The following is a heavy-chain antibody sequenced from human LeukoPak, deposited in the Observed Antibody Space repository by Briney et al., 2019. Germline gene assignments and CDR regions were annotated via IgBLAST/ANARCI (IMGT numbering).Heavy chain of an antibody. D-gene: IGHD3-10*01. CDR2: INHSGST. CDR1: GGSFSGYY. Sequence: PSETLSLTCAVYGGSFSGYYWSWIRQPPGKGLEWIGEINHSGSTNYNPSLKSRVTISVDTYKNQFSLKLSSVTAADTAVYYCARGNFDYYGSGSYRYWGQGTLVTVSS. CDR3: ARGNFDYYGSGSYRY. J-gene: IGHJ4*02. V-gene: IGHV4-34*01.